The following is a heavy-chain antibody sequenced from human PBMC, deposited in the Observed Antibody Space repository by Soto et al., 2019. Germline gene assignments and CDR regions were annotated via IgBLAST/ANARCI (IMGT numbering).Heavy chain of an antibody. Sequence: SETLSLTCTFSVVSLKSGSYSCSWIRQPPWKGLEWIGYVYHTGRTSYNPSLKSRVSISMDTSKNQFSLNLDSVTAADTAVYFCARDFAYFDSWGQGTLVIVSS. D-gene: IGHD3-3*01. J-gene: IGHJ4*03. CDR2: VYHTGRT. CDR1: VVSLKSGSYS. CDR3: ARDFAYFDS. V-gene: IGHV4-61*01.